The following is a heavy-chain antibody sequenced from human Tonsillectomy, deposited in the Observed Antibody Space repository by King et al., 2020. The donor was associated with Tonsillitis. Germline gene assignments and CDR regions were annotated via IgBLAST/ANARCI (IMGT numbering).Heavy chain of an antibody. J-gene: IGHJ5*01. Sequence: VQLVESGGGLVKPGGSLRLSCAASGFTFSDYYMSWFRQAPGKGLECLSYISGSSTDTNYADSVKGRFTISRDNAKNSLFLQMDSLRAEDTAVYYCARPTRMPDSWGQGTLVTVCS. CDR1: GFTFSDYY. V-gene: IGHV3-11*06. D-gene: IGHD1-1*01. CDR3: ARPTRMPDS. CDR2: ISGSSTDT.